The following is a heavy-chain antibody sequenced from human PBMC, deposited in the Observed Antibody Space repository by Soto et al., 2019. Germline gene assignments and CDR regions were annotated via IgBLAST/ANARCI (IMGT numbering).Heavy chain of an antibody. CDR3: AKGSEVARQELDY. D-gene: IGHD2-15*01. V-gene: IGHV3-30*18. CDR2: ISSDGSDK. CDR1: GFTFSNFG. J-gene: IGHJ4*02. Sequence: QVQLVESGGGVVQPGRSLRLSCAASGFTFSNFGMHWVRQAPGKGLEWVAVISSDGSDKYYSDSLKGRFTISRDNSKNTQFLQMNSLRVEDTAVYYCAKGSEVARQELDYWGQGTLVTVSS.